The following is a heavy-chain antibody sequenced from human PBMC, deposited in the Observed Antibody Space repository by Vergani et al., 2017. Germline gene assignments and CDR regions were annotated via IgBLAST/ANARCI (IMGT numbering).Heavy chain of an antibody. CDR3: ARSHSGYDLPWPFDP. CDR2: INAGNGNT. CDR1: GYTFTSYA. V-gene: IGHV1-3*01. J-gene: IGHJ5*02. Sequence: QVQLVQSGAEVKKPGASVKVSCKASGYTFTSYAMHWVRQAPGQRLEWMGWINAGNGNTKYSQKFQGRVTITRDTSDGTAYMEVSSLRSEDTAVYYCARSHSGYDLPWPFDPWGQGTLVTVSS. D-gene: IGHD5-12*01.